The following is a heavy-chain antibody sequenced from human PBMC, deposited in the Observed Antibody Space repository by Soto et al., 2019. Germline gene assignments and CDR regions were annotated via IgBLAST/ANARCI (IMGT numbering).Heavy chain of an antibody. CDR3: AKGLLIMVRKVIIPPQYYYGMDV. CDR1: GFKFGDHA. D-gene: IGHD3-10*01. CDR2: IIGSGGIT. V-gene: IGHV3-23*01. Sequence: PGGSLRLSCAASGFKFGDHAMSWVRQAPGKGLEWVSVIIGSGGITYYEDSVKGRFTISRDNAKNTLYLQMNSLRAEDTAVYYCAKGLLIMVRKVIIPPQYYYGMDVWGQGTTVTVSS. J-gene: IGHJ6*02.